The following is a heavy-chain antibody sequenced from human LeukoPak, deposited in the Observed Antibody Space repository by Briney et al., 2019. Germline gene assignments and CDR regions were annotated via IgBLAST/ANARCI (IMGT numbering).Heavy chain of an antibody. CDR2: IWYDGSNK. CDR1: GFTFSSYG. V-gene: IGHV3-33*01. J-gene: IGHJ4*02. D-gene: IGHD3-9*01. CDR3: ARVYYNILTGYHTGPDY. Sequence: GRSLRLSCAASGFTFSSYGMHWVRQAPGKGLEWVAVIWYDGSNKYYADSVKGRFTISRDNSKNTLYLQMNSLRAEDTAVYYCARVYYNILTGYHTGPDYWGQGTLVTVSS.